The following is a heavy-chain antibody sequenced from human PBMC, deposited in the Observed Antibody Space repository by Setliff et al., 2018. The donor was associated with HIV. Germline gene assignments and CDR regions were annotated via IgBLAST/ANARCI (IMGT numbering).Heavy chain of an antibody. V-gene: IGHV1-3*03. J-gene: IGHJ4*02. CDR3: ATGIAAAGGIDH. D-gene: IGHD6-13*01. CDR2: INNGNGDT. CDR1: GYIFSNHA. Sequence: ASVKVSCKASGYIFSNHALHWVRQAPGQRLEWMGWINNGNGDTKYSQDFRGRVTITRDSSASTAYMELSSLISEDMALYYCATGIAAAGGIDHWGQGTLVTVS.